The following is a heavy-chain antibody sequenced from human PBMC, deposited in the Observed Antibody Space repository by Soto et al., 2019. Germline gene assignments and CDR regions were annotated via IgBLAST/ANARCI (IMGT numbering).Heavy chain of an antibody. V-gene: IGHV1-18*01. Sequence: GSVKVSFQASGYTFTISGISWVRQAPGQGLEWMGWISAYNGNTNYAQKLQGRVTMTTDTSTSTAYMELRSLRSDDTAVYYCARRTYYDFWSGYYYYGMDVWGQGTTVTVTS. CDR2: ISAYNGNT. D-gene: IGHD3-3*01. J-gene: IGHJ6*02. CDR1: GYTFTISG. CDR3: ARRTYYDFWSGYYYYGMDV.